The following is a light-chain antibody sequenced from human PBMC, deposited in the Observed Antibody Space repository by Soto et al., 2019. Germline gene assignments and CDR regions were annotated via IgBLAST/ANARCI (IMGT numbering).Light chain of an antibody. J-gene: IGLJ1*01. CDR3: SSYSSSSPCV. V-gene: IGLV2-14*01. CDR1: NNDVGGYNY. Sequence: SALTQPASVSGSPGQSITISCTGTNNDVGGYNYVSWYQHHPGKAPKLIIYEVSNRPSGVSSRFSGSKSGNTASLTISGLQADDEADYYCSSYSSSSPCVFGTGTKV. CDR2: EVS.